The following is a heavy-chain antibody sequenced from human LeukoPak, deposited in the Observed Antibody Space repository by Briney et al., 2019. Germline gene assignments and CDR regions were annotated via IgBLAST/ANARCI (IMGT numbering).Heavy chain of an antibody. J-gene: IGHJ5*02. Sequence: SETLSLTCTVSGGSISSYYWSWIRQPPGKGLEWIGYIYYSGHTNYNPSFKSRVTISVDTSKNQSSLKLTSVTAADTAVYYCARAGQWLETNWFDPWGQGTLVTVSS. D-gene: IGHD6-19*01. CDR1: GGSISSYY. V-gene: IGHV4-59*01. CDR2: IYYSGHT. CDR3: ARAGQWLETNWFDP.